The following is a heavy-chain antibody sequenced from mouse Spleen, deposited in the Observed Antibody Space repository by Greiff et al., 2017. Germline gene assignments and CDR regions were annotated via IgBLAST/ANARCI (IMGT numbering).Heavy chain of an antibody. V-gene: IGHV5-17*02. CDR2: ISSGSSTI. J-gene: IGHJ4*01. CDR3: ARYGGYPYYAMDY. Sequence: EVQLVESGGGLVQPGGSRKLSCAASGFTFSSFGMHWVRQAPEKGLEWVAYISSGSSTIYYADTVKGRFTISRDNPKNTLFLQMTSLRSEDTAMYYCARYGGYPYYAMDYWGQGTSVTVSS. D-gene: IGHD2-2*01. CDR1: GFTFSSFG.